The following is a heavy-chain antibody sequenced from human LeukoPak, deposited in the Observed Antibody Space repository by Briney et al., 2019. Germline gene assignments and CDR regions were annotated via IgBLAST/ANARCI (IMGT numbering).Heavy chain of an antibody. D-gene: IGHD3-3*01. CDR1: GGSFSGYY. V-gene: IGHV4-34*01. CDR3: ATRSYYDFWSGYAWFGY. Sequence: PSETLSLTCAVYGGSFSGYYWSWIRQPPGKGLEWIGEINHSGSTNYNPPLKSRVTISVDTSKNQFSLKLSSVTAADTAVYYCATRSYYDFWSGYAWFGYWGQGTLVTVSS. J-gene: IGHJ4*02. CDR2: INHSGST.